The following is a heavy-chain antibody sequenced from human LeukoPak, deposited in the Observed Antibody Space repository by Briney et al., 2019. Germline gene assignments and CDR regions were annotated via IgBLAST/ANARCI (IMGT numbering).Heavy chain of an antibody. CDR2: ICSSGSTI. J-gene: IGHJ3*02. V-gene: IGHV3-48*04. Sequence: PGGSLRLSCAASGFTFSSYGMHWVRQAPGKGLEWVSYICSSGSTIYYADSVKGRFTISRDNAKNSLYLQMNSLRAEDTAVYYCARDYYDSSGYYFLGDAFDIWGQGTMVTVSS. CDR3: ARDYYDSSGYYFLGDAFDI. CDR1: GFTFSSYG. D-gene: IGHD3-22*01.